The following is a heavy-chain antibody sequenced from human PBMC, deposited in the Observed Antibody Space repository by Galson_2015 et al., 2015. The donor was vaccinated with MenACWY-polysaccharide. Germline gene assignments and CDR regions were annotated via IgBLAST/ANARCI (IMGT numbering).Heavy chain of an antibody. J-gene: IGHJ1*01. CDR1: GGSISIYY. D-gene: IGHD1-7*01. Sequence: ETLSLTCTVSGGSISIYYWSWIRQPPGKGLEWIGYLYSSGGTKYNPSLKSRVTISVDTSRNQFSLKLSSVTAADTAVYASLNWNYEGEYFHHWGQGTLVTVSS. CDR3: LNWNYEGEYFHH. CDR2: LYSSGGT. V-gene: IGHV4-59*08.